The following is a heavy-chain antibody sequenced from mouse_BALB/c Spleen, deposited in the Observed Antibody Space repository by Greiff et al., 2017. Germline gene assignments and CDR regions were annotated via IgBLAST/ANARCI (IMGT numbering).Heavy chain of an antibody. V-gene: IGHV1-39*01. D-gene: IGHD1-1*01. CDR3: ARGAVADYYAMDY. CDR1: GYSFTDYI. J-gene: IGHJ4*01. Sequence: EVQLQQTGPELVKPGASVKISCKASGYSFTDYIMLWVKQSHGKSLEWIGNINPYYGSTSYNLKFKGKATLTVDKSSSTAYMQLNSLTSEDSAVYYCARGAVADYYAMDYWGQGTSVTVSS. CDR2: INPYYGST.